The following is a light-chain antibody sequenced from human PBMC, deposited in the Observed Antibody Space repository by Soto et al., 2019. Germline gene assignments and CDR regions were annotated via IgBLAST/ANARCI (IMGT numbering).Light chain of an antibody. Sequence: QSVLTQPASVSGSPGQSITISCSGTSSDIGTYDHVAWFQQFPGKTPKLMIYSVSNRPSGVSYRFSGSKSGNTASLTISGPQAEDEADYYCISYTVSRSYVFGTGTKLTVL. CDR1: SSDIGTYDH. CDR3: ISYTVSRSYV. V-gene: IGLV2-14*01. J-gene: IGLJ1*01. CDR2: SVS.